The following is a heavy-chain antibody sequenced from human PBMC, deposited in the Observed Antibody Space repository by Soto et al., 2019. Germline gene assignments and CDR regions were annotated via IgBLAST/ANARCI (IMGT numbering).Heavy chain of an antibody. CDR3: ARDPEYLANYYYYGMDV. D-gene: IGHD6-6*01. J-gene: IGHJ6*02. CDR2: VNAGNGNT. Sequence: GASVKVSCKASGYTFTSYAMHWVRQSAGQRPEWMGWVNAGNGNTKYSQKFQGRVTITRDTSASTAYMELSSLRSEDTAVYYCARDPEYLANYYYYGMDVWGQGTTVTVSS. V-gene: IGHV1-3*01. CDR1: GYTFTSYA.